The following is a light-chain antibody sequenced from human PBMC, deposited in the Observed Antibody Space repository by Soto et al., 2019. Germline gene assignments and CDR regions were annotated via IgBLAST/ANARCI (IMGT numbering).Light chain of an antibody. CDR2: DAS. CDR3: QQSYSIPRT. V-gene: IGKV1-39*01. J-gene: IGKJ1*01. Sequence: DTQMTQSPYPLSASIGERXTINSRASQSVRSWLAWYKQKPGRETKFLIYDASSLESGVPSRVSGSGSGTDVTLTISSLQPEDFAAYYCQQSYSIPRTFGQGTKVDIK. CDR1: QSVRSW.